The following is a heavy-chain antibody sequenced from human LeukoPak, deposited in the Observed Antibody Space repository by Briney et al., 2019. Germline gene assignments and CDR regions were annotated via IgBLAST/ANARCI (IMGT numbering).Heavy chain of an antibody. CDR1: GGTFSSYA. D-gene: IGHD2-2*01. V-gene: IGHV1-69*05. CDR3: ARPRTVVPAALDY. CDR2: IIPIFGTA. J-gene: IGHJ4*02. Sequence: ASVKVSCKASGGTFSSYAISWVRQAPGQGLEWMGGIIPIFGTANYAQKFQGRVTITTDESTSTAYTELSSLRSEDTAVYYCARPRTVVPAALDYWGQGTLVTVSS.